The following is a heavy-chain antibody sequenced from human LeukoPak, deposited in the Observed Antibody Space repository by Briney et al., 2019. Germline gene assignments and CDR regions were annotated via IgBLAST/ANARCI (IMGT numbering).Heavy chain of an antibody. CDR1: GFTFSSYG. D-gene: IGHD6-19*01. CDR3: AKAIAVAATWLA. Sequence: PGGSLRLSCAASGFTFSSYGMHWVRQAPGKGLEWVAVISYDGSNKYYADSVKGRFTISRDNSKNTLYLQMNSLRAEDTAVYYCAKAIAVAATWLAWGQGTLVTVSS. J-gene: IGHJ5*02. CDR2: ISYDGSNK. V-gene: IGHV3-30*18.